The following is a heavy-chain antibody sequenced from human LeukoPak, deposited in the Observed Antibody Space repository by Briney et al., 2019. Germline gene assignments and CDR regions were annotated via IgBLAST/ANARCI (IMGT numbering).Heavy chain of an antibody. Sequence: GGSLGLSCAVSGISLSNYGMSWVRQAPGKGLEWVAGISGSGGGTNYADSVKGRFTISRDNPKNTPYLQMNRLRAEDTAVYFCAKRGVVIRVILVGFHKEAYYFDSWGQGALVTVSS. CDR3: AKRGVVIRVILVGFHKEAYYFDS. CDR2: ISGSGGGT. D-gene: IGHD3-22*01. CDR1: GISLSNYG. J-gene: IGHJ4*02. V-gene: IGHV3-23*01.